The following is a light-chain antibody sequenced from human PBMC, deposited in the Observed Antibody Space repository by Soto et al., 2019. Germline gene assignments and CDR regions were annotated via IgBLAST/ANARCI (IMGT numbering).Light chain of an antibody. J-gene: IGKJ3*01. CDR2: GAS. CDR1: QSVSNY. V-gene: IGKV3-15*01. CDR3: QQYYKWRLT. Sequence: EILVTQSPATLSVSPGERATLSCRASQSVSNYLAWYQQKSGQAPRLLIYGASIRATGIPARFSGSGSGTEFTLTITSLQSEDFAVYYCQQYYKWRLTFGPGTKVDIK.